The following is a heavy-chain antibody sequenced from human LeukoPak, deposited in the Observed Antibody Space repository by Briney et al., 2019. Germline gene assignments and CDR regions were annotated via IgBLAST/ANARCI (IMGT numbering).Heavy chain of an antibody. CDR1: GFTVSSNY. CDR2: IYSGGST. J-gene: IGHJ4*02. V-gene: IGHV3-53*01. D-gene: IGHD6-13*01. CDR3: ARVFPPIAAAPT. Sequence: GGSLRLSCAASGFTVSSNYMSWVRQAPGKGLERVSVIYSGGSTYYADSVKGRFTISRDNSKNTLYLQMNSLRPEDTAVYYCARVFPPIAAAPTWGQGTLVTVSS.